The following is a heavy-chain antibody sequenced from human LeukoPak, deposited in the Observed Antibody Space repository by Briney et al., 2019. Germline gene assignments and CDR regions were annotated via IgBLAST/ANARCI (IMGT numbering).Heavy chain of an antibody. CDR3: ARVGFEYGDNRWFDP. Sequence: ASVKVSCKASRYTFTGYYMHWVRQAPGQGLEWMGLINPNSGGTNYAQKFQGRVTMTRDTSISTAYMELSRLRSDDTAVYYCARVGFEYGDNRWFDPWGQGTLVTVS. D-gene: IGHD4-17*01. CDR2: INPNSGGT. V-gene: IGHV1-2*02. J-gene: IGHJ5*02. CDR1: RYTFTGYY.